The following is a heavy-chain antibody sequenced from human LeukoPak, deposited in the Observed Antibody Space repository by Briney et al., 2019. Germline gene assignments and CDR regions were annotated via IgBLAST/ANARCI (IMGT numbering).Heavy chain of an antibody. V-gene: IGHV1-18*04. Sequence: ASVKVSCKASGYTFTSYYMHWVRQAPGQGLEWMGWISAYNGNTNYAQKLQGRVTMTTDTSTSTAYMELRSLRSDDTAVYYCVMEGGAFPNGLDYWGQGTLVTVSS. CDR3: VMEGGAFPNGLDY. CDR1: GYTFTSYY. J-gene: IGHJ4*02. D-gene: IGHD2-8*01. CDR2: ISAYNGNT.